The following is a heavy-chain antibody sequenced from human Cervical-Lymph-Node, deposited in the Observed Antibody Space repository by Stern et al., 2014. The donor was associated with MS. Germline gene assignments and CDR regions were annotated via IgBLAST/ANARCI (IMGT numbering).Heavy chain of an antibody. CDR2: INPNSGGT. CDR1: GYTFTGYY. Sequence: VQLLQSGAEVKKPGASVKVSCKASGYTFTGYYMHWVRQAPGQGLEWMGWINPNSGGTNYAQKFQGWVTMTRDTSISTAYMELSRLRSDDTAVYYCARSHYSSSWSMVYFDYWGQGTLVTVSS. D-gene: IGHD6-13*01. J-gene: IGHJ4*02. CDR3: ARSHYSSSWSMVYFDY. V-gene: IGHV1-2*04.